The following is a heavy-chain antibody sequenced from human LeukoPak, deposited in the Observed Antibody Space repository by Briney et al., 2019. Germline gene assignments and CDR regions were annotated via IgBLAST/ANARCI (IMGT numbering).Heavy chain of an antibody. V-gene: IGHV3-7*01. CDR2: IKEDGSEK. Sequence: GGSLRLSCAASGFTFSTYWMSWVRQAPGKGLEWVANIKEDGSEKYYMDSEKGRFTISRDNAKNSLYLQMNSLRAEDTAVYYCARPAYPRHDSSGYYLEWGQGTLVTVSS. CDR3: ARPAYPRHDSSGYYLE. D-gene: IGHD3-22*01. J-gene: IGHJ4*02. CDR1: GFTFSTYW.